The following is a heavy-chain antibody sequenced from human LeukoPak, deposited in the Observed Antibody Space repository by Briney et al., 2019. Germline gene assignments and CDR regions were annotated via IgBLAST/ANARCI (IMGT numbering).Heavy chain of an antibody. J-gene: IGHJ4*02. D-gene: IGHD5-18*01. V-gene: IGHV3-33*01. CDR1: GFTFSSYG. CDR2: IWYDGSNK. CDR3: ASGGYSYGYRLDY. Sequence: GGSLRLSCAASGFTFSSYGMHWVRQAPGKGLEWVAVIWYDGSNKYYADSVKGRFTISRDNSKNTLYLQMNSLRAEDTAVYYCASGGYSYGYRLDYWGQGTLVTVSS.